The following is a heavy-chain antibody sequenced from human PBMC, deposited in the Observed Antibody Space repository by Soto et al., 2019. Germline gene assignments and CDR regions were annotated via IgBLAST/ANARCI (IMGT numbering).Heavy chain of an antibody. Sequence: QVQLVQSGAEVKKPGSSVKVSCKASGGTFSSYAISWVRQAPGQGLEWMGGIIPIFGTANYAQKFQGRVTITADESTSTADMELSSLRSEDTAVYYCAREGGTVTTLYPAYWGQGTLVTVSS. CDR2: IIPIFGTA. CDR3: AREGGTVTTLYPAY. D-gene: IGHD4-17*01. V-gene: IGHV1-69*01. J-gene: IGHJ4*02. CDR1: GGTFSSYA.